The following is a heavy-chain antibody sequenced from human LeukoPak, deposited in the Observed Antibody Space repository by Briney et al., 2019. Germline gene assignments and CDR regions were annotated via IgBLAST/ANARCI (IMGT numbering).Heavy chain of an antibody. V-gene: IGHV3-48*04. CDR2: ISSSSSTI. Sequence: GGSLRLSCATSGFTFSSYSMNWVRQAPGKGQEWVSYISSSSSTIYYADSVKGRFTISRDNAKNSLYLKMNSLRAEDTAVYYCARDSGIFGYFDYWGEGTLVTVSS. D-gene: IGHD3-3*02. CDR3: ARDSGIFGYFDY. CDR1: GFTFSSYS. J-gene: IGHJ4*02.